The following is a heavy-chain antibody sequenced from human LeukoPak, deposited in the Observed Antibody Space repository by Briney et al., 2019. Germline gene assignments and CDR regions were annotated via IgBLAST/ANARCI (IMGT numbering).Heavy chain of an antibody. Sequence: SETLSLTCTVSGGSISSYYWSWIRQPPGKGLEWIGYIYYSGSTNYNPSLKSRVTISVDTSKNQFSLKLSSVTAADTAVYYCARDGGWYSSSWRYFDYWGQGTLVTVSS. CDR2: IYYSGST. CDR1: GGSISSYY. CDR3: ARDGGWYSSSWRYFDY. J-gene: IGHJ4*02. D-gene: IGHD6-13*01. V-gene: IGHV4-59*12.